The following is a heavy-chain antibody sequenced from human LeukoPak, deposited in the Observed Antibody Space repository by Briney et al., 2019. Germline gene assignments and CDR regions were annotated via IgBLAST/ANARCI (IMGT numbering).Heavy chain of an antibody. CDR2: TQYRSEWSF. J-gene: IGHJ4*02. CDR3: ARESVERRFDY. Sequence: SQTLSLTCAISGDSVSTNNAAWDWIRQSPSRGLEWPGSTQYRSEWSFDYALSMKGRITVNPDTSKNQFSLQLSSVTPEDTAVYYCARESVERRFDYWGQGILVTVSS. V-gene: IGHV6-1*01. D-gene: IGHD5-24*01. CDR1: GDSVSTNNAA.